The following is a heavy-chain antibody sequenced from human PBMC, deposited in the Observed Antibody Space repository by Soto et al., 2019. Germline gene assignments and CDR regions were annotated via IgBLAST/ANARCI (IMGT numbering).Heavy chain of an antibody. CDR1: GGTFSSYW. J-gene: IGHJ6*02. CDR2: MNSDGSTT. CDR3: VIDVYPASAYGVEV. V-gene: IGHV3-74*01. D-gene: IGHD2-2*01. Sequence: VGSLRLSCASSGGTFSSYWMHCVRQAPGKGLVWVSRMNSDGSTTNYADSVKGRFTISRDNARNTLYLQMNSLRAEDTAVYYCVIDVYPASAYGVEVWGQGTTVSRSS.